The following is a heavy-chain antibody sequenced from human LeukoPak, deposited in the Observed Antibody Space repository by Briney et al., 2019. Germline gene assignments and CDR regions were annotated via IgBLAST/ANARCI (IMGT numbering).Heavy chain of an antibody. D-gene: IGHD6-6*01. Sequence: GGSLRLSCAASGFTFSRYWMHWVRQAPGEGLVWVSRIDPDDSGSSYAGSVKGRFTISRDNAKNTLWLQMNNLRADDTAVYYCARRMAARNSALDYWGQGTLVTVSS. CDR2: IDPDDSGS. J-gene: IGHJ4*02. V-gene: IGHV3-74*01. CDR3: ARRMAARNSALDY. CDR1: GFTFSRYW.